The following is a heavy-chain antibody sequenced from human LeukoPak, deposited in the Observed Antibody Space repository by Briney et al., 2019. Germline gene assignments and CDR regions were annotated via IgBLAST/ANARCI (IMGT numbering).Heavy chain of an antibody. CDR1: GFTVSSNY. J-gene: IGHJ4*02. CDR3: ARVDYGDHGFDY. V-gene: IGHV3-66*01. CDR2: IYSGGST. Sequence: GGSLRLSCAASGFTVSSNYMSWVRQAPGKGLEWVSVIYSGGSTYYADSVKGRFTISRDNSKNTLYLQMNSLRAEDTAVYYCARVDYGDHGFDYWGQGTLVTVSS. D-gene: IGHD4-17*01.